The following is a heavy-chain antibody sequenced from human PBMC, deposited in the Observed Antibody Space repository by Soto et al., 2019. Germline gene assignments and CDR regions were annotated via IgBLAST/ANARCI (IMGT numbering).Heavy chain of an antibody. Sequence: SETLSLTCTVSGGSISSYYWSWIRQPPGKGLEWIGYIYYSGSTNYNPSLKSRVTISVDTSKNQFSLKLSSVTAADTAVYYCARLRFGVYYYYYGMDVWGQGTTVTVSS. CDR3: ARLRFGVYYYYYGMDV. CDR2: IYYSGST. D-gene: IGHD4-17*01. J-gene: IGHJ6*02. V-gene: IGHV4-59*01. CDR1: GGSISSYY.